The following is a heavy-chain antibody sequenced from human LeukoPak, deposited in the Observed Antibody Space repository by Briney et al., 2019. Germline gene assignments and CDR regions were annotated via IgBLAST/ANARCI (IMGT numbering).Heavy chain of an antibody. V-gene: IGHV5-51*01. CDR1: GYTFSSYW. CDR3: ARAPDCSSPSCYYMDV. Sequence: GESLKISRKGSGYTFSSYWIGWVRQMPGKGLEWMGIIYPDDSDTRYSPSFQGQVTISADKSISTAYLQWSSLKASDTAMYYCARAPDCSSPSCYYMDVWGKGPRSPSP. CDR2: IYPDDSDT. D-gene: IGHD2-2*01. J-gene: IGHJ6*03.